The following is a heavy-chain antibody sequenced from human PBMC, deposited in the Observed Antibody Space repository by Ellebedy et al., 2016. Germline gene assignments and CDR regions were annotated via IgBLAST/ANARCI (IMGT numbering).Heavy chain of an antibody. D-gene: IGHD4-23*01. Sequence: GESLKISXAASGFSVSSNDMSWVRQAPGKGLELVSLIYGGGTSYYADSVKGRFTISRDSPKNTLYLQMNSLRAEDTAVYYCATRHYGGFDIWGRGTMVTVSS. J-gene: IGHJ3*02. CDR2: IYGGGTS. CDR1: GFSVSSND. CDR3: ATRHYGGFDI. V-gene: IGHV3-53*01.